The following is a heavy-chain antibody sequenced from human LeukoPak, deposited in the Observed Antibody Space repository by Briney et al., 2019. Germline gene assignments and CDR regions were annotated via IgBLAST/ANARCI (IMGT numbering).Heavy chain of an antibody. Sequence: ASVKVSCKASGFMFTKYGINWVRQASGQRLEWMGWMNPNTGSTGYAQTFQGRVTMTRDTATSTAYMELRGLRSEDTAVYYCVRDGEGVAISVNYWFDPWGQGTLVTVSS. CDR3: VRDGEGVAISVNYWFDP. J-gene: IGHJ5*02. D-gene: IGHD3-10*01. CDR1: GFMFTKYG. V-gene: IGHV1-8*01. CDR2: MNPNTGST.